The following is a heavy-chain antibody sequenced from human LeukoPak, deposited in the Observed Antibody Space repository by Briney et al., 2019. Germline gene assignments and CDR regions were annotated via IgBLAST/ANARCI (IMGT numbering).Heavy chain of an antibody. CDR3: ARRQRWFRAFDY. Sequence: PSETLSLTCAVYGRSLSGSYWSSIRQPPGKGLEWIGEINHSGSPNNNPSLKGRATISVDNPQNQFSPKLTSVSPAAPAVLSWARRQRWFRAFDYWGQGTLVTVSS. CDR1: GRSLSGSY. V-gene: IGHV4-34*04. J-gene: IGHJ4*02. D-gene: IGHD4-23*01. CDR2: INHSGSP.